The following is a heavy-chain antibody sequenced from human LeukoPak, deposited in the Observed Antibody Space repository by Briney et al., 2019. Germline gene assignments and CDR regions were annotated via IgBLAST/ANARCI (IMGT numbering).Heavy chain of an antibody. CDR2: INIGEGNT. Sequence: AAVTVSRMACVNTFTSSLMHWLRQAPPQGRAWMVNINIGEGNTKYAQNFQGRVTITRDTATSTLYMELSSLRSEDAAVYYCAKDRGGSYTFDIWGEGTMVTVSS. V-gene: IGHV1-46*01. J-gene: IGHJ3*02. CDR1: VNTFTSSL. D-gene: IGHD3-16*01. CDR3: AKDRGGSYTFDI.